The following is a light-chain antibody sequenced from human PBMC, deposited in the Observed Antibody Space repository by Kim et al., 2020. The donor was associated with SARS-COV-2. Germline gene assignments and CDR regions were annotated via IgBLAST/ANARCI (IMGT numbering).Light chain of an antibody. Sequence: SYELTQPPSVSVSPGQTASITCSGDKLGEKYACWYQQKPGQSPVPVIYQDTKRPSGIPERFSGSNSGNTATLTISGTQAMDEADYYCQTWDSITVVFGGGTKLTVL. CDR1: KLGEKY. J-gene: IGLJ2*01. V-gene: IGLV3-1*01. CDR3: QTWDSITVV. CDR2: QDT.